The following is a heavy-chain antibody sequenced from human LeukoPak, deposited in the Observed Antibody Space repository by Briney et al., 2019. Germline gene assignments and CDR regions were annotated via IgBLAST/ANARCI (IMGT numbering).Heavy chain of an antibody. V-gene: IGHV3-30*04. D-gene: IGHD3-16*01. CDR3: AKAPRFGDHATEYYYYYMHV. CDR2: ISYDGSNE. CDR1: GFIFSSYV. J-gene: IGHJ6*03. Sequence: PGGSLRLSCAASGFIFSSYVMRWVRQAPGRGLEWVAVISYDGSNEYYADSVKGRFTISRDNSKNTLYLQMNSLRVEDTAVYYCAKAPRFGDHATEYYYYYMHVWGKGTTVTVSS.